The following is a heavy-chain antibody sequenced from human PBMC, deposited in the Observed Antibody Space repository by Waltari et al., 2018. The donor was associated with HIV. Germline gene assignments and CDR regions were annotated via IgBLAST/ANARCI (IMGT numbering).Heavy chain of an antibody. CDR1: RYAIRSGSY. Sequence: QVQLQESGPGLVRPAEPLSPTCRVSRYAIRSGSYWGWLGRPPGKGLEWIGSMNHRGSTYQNPSPKTRTKMSMDLTKNRFSLNGTYVTAADTAVYYCARAQDNSGGMAFQFWGRGTLITVSS. V-gene: IGHV4-38-2*02. J-gene: IGHJ1*01. D-gene: IGHD1-1*01. CDR2: MNHRGST. CDR3: ARAQDNSGGMAFQF.